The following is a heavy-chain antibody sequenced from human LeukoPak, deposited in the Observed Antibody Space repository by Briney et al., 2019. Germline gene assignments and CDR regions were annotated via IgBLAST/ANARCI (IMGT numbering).Heavy chain of an antibody. CDR1: GYTLTELS. Sequence: GASVTVSCTVSGYTLTELSMHWVRQAPGKGLEWMGGFDPEDGETIYAQKFQGRVTMTEDTSTDTAYMELSSLRSEDTAVYYCATVGSSTMIVVVDRFDYWGQGTLVTVSS. J-gene: IGHJ4*02. D-gene: IGHD3-22*01. V-gene: IGHV1-24*01. CDR2: FDPEDGET. CDR3: ATVGSSTMIVVVDRFDY.